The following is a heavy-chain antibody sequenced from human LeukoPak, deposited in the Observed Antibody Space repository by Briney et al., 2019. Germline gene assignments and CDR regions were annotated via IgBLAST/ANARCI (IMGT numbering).Heavy chain of an antibody. D-gene: IGHD2-21*01. V-gene: IGHV3-53*01. J-gene: IGHJ1*01. CDR2: IYAGGST. CDR1: GFTVATNS. Sequence: GGSLTLSCAASGFTVATNSMSWVRQSPGKGLEWVSVIYAGGSTYYAEPVNSRFTISRDNSRNTLFLQMNSLTAEDTALYYCASAREYCGSAECYEYFQHWGQGALLTVAS. CDR3: ASAREYCGSAECYEYFQH.